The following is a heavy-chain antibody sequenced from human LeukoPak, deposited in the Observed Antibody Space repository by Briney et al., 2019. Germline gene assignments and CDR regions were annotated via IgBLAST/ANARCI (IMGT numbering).Heavy chain of an antibody. J-gene: IGHJ4*02. CDR1: GFTFSSYA. Sequence: GGSLRLSCAASGFTFSSYAMSWVRQAPGKGLGWVSAISGSGGSTYYADSVKGRLTISRDNCKNTLYLQMNSLRAADTAVYYCAKSWGEYYDYVWAGDYWGQGTLVTVSS. CDR3: AKSWGEYYDYVWAGDY. D-gene: IGHD3-16*01. V-gene: IGHV3-23*01. CDR2: ISGSGGST.